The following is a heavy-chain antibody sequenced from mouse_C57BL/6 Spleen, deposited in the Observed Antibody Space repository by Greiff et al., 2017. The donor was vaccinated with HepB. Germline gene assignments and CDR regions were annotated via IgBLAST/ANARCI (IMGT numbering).Heavy chain of an antibody. V-gene: IGHV3-6*01. J-gene: IGHJ4*01. D-gene: IGHD2-2*01. Sequence: ESGPGLVKPSQSLSLTCSVTGYSITSGYYWNWIRQFPGNKLEWMGYISYDGSNNYNPSLKNRISITRDTSKNQFFLKLNSVTTEDTATYYCARERYGYGYWGQGTSVTVSS. CDR1: GYSITSGYY. CDR2: ISYDGSN. CDR3: ARERYGYGY.